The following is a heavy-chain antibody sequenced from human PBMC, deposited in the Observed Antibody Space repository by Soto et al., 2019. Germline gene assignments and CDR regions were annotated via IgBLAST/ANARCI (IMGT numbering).Heavy chain of an antibody. CDR2: IYHIGSP. Sequence: SETLSLTCTVSGRSVSSGGYYWTWIRQHPGRGLEWIGYIYHIGSPYYNPSLESRVTISLDTSKNQFSLNLTSVTTADTAIYYCVRDRALDSSGHWFDTWGQGTLVTVSS. CDR1: GRSVSSGGYY. D-gene: IGHD6-19*01. V-gene: IGHV4-31*03. J-gene: IGHJ5*02. CDR3: VRDRALDSSGHWFDT.